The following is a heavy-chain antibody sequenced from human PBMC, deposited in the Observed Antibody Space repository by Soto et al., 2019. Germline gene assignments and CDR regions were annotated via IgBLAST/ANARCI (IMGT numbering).Heavy chain of an antibody. V-gene: IGHV3-30*03. CDR3: ARRV. Sequence: QVQLVESGGGVVQPGRSLKLSCIGSGFAFGSHGMHWVRQVSGKGLEWVAVISHDGQNQYYRDSVKGRFTISRDNSKKSVYLQMNCLRVEDTAVYYCARRVWGQGTLVTVSS. CDR2: ISHDGQNQ. J-gene: IGHJ4*02. CDR1: GFAFGSHG.